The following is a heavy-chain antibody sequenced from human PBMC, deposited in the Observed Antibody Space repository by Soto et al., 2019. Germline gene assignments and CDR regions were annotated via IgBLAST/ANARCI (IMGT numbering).Heavy chain of an antibody. CDR3: ARCYYDSSGYYYPILFDY. J-gene: IGHJ4*02. CDR2: ISSSSSYT. CDR1: GFTFSDYY. V-gene: IGHV3-11*06. D-gene: IGHD3-22*01. Sequence: GGSLRLSCAASGFTFSDYYMSWIRQAPGKGLEWVSYISSSSSYTNYADSVKGRFTISRDNAKNSLYLQMNSLRAEDTAVYYCARCYYDSSGYYYPILFDYWGQGTLVTV.